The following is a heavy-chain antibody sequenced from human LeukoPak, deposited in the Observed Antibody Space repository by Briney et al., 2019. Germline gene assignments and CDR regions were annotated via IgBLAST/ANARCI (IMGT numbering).Heavy chain of an antibody. J-gene: IGHJ4*02. Sequence: SETLCLTCTVSGGSISSSSYYWGWIRQPPGKGLEWIGSIYYSGSTYYNPSLKSRVTISVDTSKNQFSLKLSSVTAADTAVYYCARRDLDRGVIYWGQGTLVTVSS. CDR3: ARRDLDRGVIY. D-gene: IGHD3-10*01. CDR1: GGSISSSSYY. CDR2: IYYSGST. V-gene: IGHV4-39*01.